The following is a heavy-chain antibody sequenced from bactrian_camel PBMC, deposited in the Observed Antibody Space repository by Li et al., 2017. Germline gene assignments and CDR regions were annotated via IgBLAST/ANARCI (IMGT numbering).Heavy chain of an antibody. Sequence: QLVESGGGLVQPGGSLRLSCAASGFTFDDYAMAWIRQAPGKGLEWVSRISWSGNSTNYADSVKGLFTISRHNAKNTVYPQMDSLKPEDTFVYYCVRDCSGGYCWDYWGQGTQVTVS. D-gene: IGHD2*01. CDR2: ISWSGNST. CDR3: VRDCSGGYCWDY. CDR1: GFTFDDYA. J-gene: IGHJ4*01. V-gene: IGHV3-1*01.